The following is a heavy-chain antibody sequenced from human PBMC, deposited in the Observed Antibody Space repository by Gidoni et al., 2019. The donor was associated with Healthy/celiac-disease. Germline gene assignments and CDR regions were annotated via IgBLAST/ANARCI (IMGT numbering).Heavy chain of an antibody. J-gene: IGHJ4*02. Sequence: QVQLVQSGADVTKPGASLTFSCQASGYTFTGYYMPWVRQAPGQGLEWLGWIKPNSGGKNYAQKCQGWVTMTRETSISTAYMELSRLRSDDTAVYYWARAPYDSSGYYFDYWGQGTLVTVSS. CDR1: GYTFTGYY. V-gene: IGHV1-2*04. D-gene: IGHD3-22*01. CDR3: ARAPYDSSGYYFDY. CDR2: IKPNSGGK.